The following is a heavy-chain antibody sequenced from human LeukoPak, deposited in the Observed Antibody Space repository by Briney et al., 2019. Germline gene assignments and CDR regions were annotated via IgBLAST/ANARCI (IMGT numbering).Heavy chain of an antibody. Sequence: ASVKVSCKASGYTFTGYYMHWVRQAPGQGLEWMGWINPNSGGTNYAQKFQGRVTMTRDTSISTAYMELSRLRSDDTAVYYCARDPLAAAVNWFDPWGQGTLVTVSS. CDR3: ARDPLAAAVNWFDP. D-gene: IGHD6-13*01. V-gene: IGHV1-2*02. CDR2: INPNSGGT. CDR1: GYTFTGYY. J-gene: IGHJ5*02.